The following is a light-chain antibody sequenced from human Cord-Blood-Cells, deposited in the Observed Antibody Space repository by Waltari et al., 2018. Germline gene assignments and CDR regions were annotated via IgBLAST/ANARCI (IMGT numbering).Light chain of an antibody. CDR2: DAS. CDR1: QYISNY. CDR3: QQYDNLPYT. V-gene: IGKV1-33*01. J-gene: IGKJ2*01. Sequence: DIQMTQSPSSLSASVGDRVTITCQASQYISNYLNWYQQKPGKAPKLLIYDASKLETGVPSRFSGSGAGTDFTFTISGLQSEDIATYYCQQYDNLPYTFGQGTKLEIK.